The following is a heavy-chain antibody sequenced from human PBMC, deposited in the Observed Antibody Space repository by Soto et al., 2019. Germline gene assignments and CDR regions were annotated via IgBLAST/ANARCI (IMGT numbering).Heavy chain of an antibody. CDR1: GFTFSSYG. CDR2: IWYDGSNK. CDR3: ARGSSTDYYYYGMDV. Sequence: QVQLVESGGGVVQPGRSLRLSCAASGFTFSSYGMHWVRQAPGKGLEWVAVIWYDGSNKYYADSVKGRFTISRDNSKNTLYLQMNSLRAEDTAVYYCARGSSTDYYYYGMDVWGQGTTVTVSS. D-gene: IGHD2-2*01. J-gene: IGHJ6*02. V-gene: IGHV3-33*01.